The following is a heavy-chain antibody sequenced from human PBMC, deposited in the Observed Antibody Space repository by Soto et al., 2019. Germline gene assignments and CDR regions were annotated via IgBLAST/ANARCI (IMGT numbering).Heavy chain of an antibody. V-gene: IGHV3-33*01. CDR2: IWHDGGNK. J-gene: IGHJ4*02. D-gene: IGHD3-16*01. CDR1: GFTFISYG. Sequence: PWGSLRLSCAASGFTFISYGMHFFRHSAGKGLEWVAFIWHDGGNKFYAESVKGRFTISRDNSKNTLYLQMTSLSAEDTAMYYCARDGDVNTGFGKDYWGQGTLVTVSS. CDR3: ARDGDVNTGFGKDY.